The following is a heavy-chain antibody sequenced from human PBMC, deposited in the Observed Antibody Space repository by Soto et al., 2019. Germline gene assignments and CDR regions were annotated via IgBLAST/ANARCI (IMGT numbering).Heavy chain of an antibody. CDR2: ISGSGGST. V-gene: IGHV3-23*01. J-gene: IGHJ4*02. CDR1: GFTFSSYA. Sequence: PGGSXXXXCAASGFTFSSYAMSWVRQAPGRGLEWVSAISGSGGSTYYADSVKGRFTISRDNSKNTLYLQMNSLRAEDTAVYYCAKGPHSFGELPLFDYWGQGTLVTVSS. D-gene: IGHD3-10*01. CDR3: AKGPHSFGELPLFDY.